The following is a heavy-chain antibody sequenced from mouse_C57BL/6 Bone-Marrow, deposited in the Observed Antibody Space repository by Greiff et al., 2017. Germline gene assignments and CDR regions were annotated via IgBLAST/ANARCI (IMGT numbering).Heavy chain of an antibody. V-gene: IGHV14-4*01. CDR1: GFNIKDDY. J-gene: IGHJ3*01. CDR3: TRGEYGYYGFAY. D-gene: IGHD2-10*02. Sequence: VQLKESGAELVRPGASVKLSCTASGFNIKDDYMHWVKQRPEQGLEWIGWIDPENGDTEYASKFQGKATITADTSSNTAYLQLSSLTSEDTAVYYCTRGEYGYYGFAYWGQGTLVTVSA. CDR2: IDPENGDT.